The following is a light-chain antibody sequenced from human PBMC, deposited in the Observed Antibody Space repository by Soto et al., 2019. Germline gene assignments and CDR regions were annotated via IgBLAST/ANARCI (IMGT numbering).Light chain of an antibody. CDR1: SSNIRSNT. CDR3: AAWDDGLNGWV. J-gene: IGLJ3*02. CDR2: SDN. V-gene: IGLV1-44*01. Sequence: QSVLTQPPSASGTPGQRVTISCSGSSSNIRSNTVNWYQQVPGTAPKLLVYSDNQRPSGVPDRFSGSKSGTSASLAISGLQSEDEADYYCAAWDDGLNGWVFGGGTQLTVL.